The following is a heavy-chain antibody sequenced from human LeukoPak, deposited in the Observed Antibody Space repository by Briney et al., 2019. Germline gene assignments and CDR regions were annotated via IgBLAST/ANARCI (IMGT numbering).Heavy chain of an antibody. CDR1: GYTFTSYD. Sequence: ASVKVSYKASGYTFTSYDINWVRQATGQGLEWMGWINTNTGNPTYAQGFTGRFVFSLDTSVSTAYLQISSLKAEDTAVYYCARDSPLLLWNLNWFDPWGQGTLVTVSS. CDR3: ARDSPLLLWNLNWFDP. J-gene: IGHJ5*02. V-gene: IGHV7-4-1*02. D-gene: IGHD3-10*01. CDR2: INTNTGNP.